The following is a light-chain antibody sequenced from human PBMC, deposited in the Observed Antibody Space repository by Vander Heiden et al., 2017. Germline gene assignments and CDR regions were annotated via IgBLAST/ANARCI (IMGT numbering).Light chain of an antibody. J-gene: IGLJ1*01. Sequence: QSALTQPASVSGSPGQSITISCTGTSRDIGGYDYVSCQQRHPGKATKLMNDDVSNRSSGVAHRFAGSKSGNTASLPISGLQADDDADYYCSQYTSSSTYVFGAGTKVTVL. CDR2: DVS. V-gene: IGLV2-14*03. CDR3: SQYTSSSTYV. CDR1: SRDIGGYDY.